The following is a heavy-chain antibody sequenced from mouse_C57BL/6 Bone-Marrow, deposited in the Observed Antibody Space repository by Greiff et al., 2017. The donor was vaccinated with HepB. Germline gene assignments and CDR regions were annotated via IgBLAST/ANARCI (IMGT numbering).Heavy chain of an antibody. CDR1: GYAFTHYL. CDR3: ARLYYGSSYAMDY. CDR2: INPGSGGT. D-gene: IGHD1-1*01. V-gene: IGHV1-54*01. Sequence: VQLQPSGAELVRPGTSVTVSCTASGYAFTHYLIAWVKQRPGQGLEWIGVINPGSGGTNYNEKFKGKATLTADKSSSTAYMQLSSLTSEDSAVYFCARLYYGSSYAMDYWGQGTSVTVSS. J-gene: IGHJ4*01.